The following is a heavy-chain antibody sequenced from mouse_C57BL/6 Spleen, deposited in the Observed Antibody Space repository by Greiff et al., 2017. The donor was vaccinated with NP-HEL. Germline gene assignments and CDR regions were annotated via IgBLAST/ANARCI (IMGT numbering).Heavy chain of an antibody. CDR3: ARLTVTLYYFDY. Sequence: QVQLKQSGPELVKPGASVKISCKASGYAFSSSWMNWVKQRPGKGLEWIGRIYPGDGDTNYNGKFKGKATLTADKSSSTAYMQLSSLTSEDSAVYFCARLTVTLYYFDYWGQGTTLTVSS. J-gene: IGHJ2*01. CDR1: GYAFSSSW. CDR2: IYPGDGDT. D-gene: IGHD2-3*01. V-gene: IGHV1-82*01.